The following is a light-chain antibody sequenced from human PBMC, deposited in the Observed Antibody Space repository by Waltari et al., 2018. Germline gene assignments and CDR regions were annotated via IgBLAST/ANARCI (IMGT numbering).Light chain of an antibody. J-gene: IGLJ3*02. CDR2: SYN. CDR1: GSNTVGRNT. Sequence: QSVLTQPPSASGTPGQTVTISCSSIGSNTVGRNTINWYQHLPGTAPKLLIYSYNLRRSGVPDRFSGSGFGASASLAISGLQSEDDGHYYCATWDDSLNGWVFGGGTKLTVL. CDR3: ATWDDSLNGWV. V-gene: IGLV1-44*01.